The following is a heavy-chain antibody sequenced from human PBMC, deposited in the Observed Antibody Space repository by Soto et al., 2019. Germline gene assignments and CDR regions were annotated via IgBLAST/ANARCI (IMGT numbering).Heavy chain of an antibody. CDR2: IDSGDGTT. J-gene: IGHJ4*02. Sequence: GGSLRLSCTGSGFDFGDYYMSWIRQAPGKGLEWVSYIDSGDGTTYYTASVKGRFTISRDNAKKTVYLQMSSLRVEDTALYYCVRPYYSSSWFPFDRWGQGTLVTVSS. CDR3: VRPYYSSSWFPFDR. CDR1: GFDFGDYY. D-gene: IGHD6-13*01. V-gene: IGHV3-11*01.